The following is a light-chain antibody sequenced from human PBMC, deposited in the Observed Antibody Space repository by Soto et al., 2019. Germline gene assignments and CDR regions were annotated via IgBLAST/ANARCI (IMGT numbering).Light chain of an antibody. J-gene: IGLJ1*01. CDR3: AAWDDSLSVL. CDR2: RNN. Sequence: QSVLTQPPSASGTPGQRVTISCSGSISNIGSNYVYWYQQLPGTAPKLLIYRNNQRPSGVPDRFSGSKSGTSASLAISGLRSEDEADYYCAAWDDSLSVLFGTGTKVTVL. V-gene: IGLV1-47*01. CDR1: ISNIGSNY.